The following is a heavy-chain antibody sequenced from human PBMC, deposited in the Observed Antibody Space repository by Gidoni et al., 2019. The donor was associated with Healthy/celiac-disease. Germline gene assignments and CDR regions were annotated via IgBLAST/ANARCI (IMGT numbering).Heavy chain of an antibody. CDR2: IYYSGST. D-gene: IGHD2-21*02. CDR1: GGSISSYY. CDR3: ARSCGGDCSGAFDI. Sequence: QVQLQESGPGLVKPSETLSLTCTVSGGSISSYYWRWIRQPPGKGLEWIGYIYYSGSTNYNPSLKSRVTISVDTSKNQFSLKLSSVTAADTAVYYCARSCGGDCSGAFDIWGQGTMVTVSS. J-gene: IGHJ3*02. V-gene: IGHV4-59*01.